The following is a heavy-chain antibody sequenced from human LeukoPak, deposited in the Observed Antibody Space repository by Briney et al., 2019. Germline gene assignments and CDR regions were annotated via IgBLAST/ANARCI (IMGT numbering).Heavy chain of an antibody. J-gene: IGHJ6*03. CDR3: ARHSSGWYGNYYYYYSMDV. CDR1: GYSFTSYW. D-gene: IGHD6-19*01. V-gene: IGHV5-51*01. CDR2: IYPGDSDT. Sequence: GESLKISCKGSGYSFTSYWIGWVRQMPGKGLEWMGVIYPGDSDTRYSPSFQGQVTISVDKSISTAYLQWSSLEASDTAMYFCARHSSGWYGNYYYYYSMDVWGKGTTVTVSS.